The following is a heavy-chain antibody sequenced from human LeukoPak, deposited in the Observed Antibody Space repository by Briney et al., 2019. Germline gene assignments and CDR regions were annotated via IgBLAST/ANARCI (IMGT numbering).Heavy chain of an antibody. Sequence: PGRSLRLSCAASGFTFSSYTMHWVRQAPGKGLQWVAVISYDGSNKYYADSVKGRFTISRDNSKNTLYLQMNSLRAEDTAAYYCARDEWDTGGIFDYWGQGTLVTVSS. CDR1: GFTFSSYT. J-gene: IGHJ4*02. CDR2: ISYDGSNK. V-gene: IGHV3-30*04. CDR3: ARDEWDTGGIFDY. D-gene: IGHD5-18*01.